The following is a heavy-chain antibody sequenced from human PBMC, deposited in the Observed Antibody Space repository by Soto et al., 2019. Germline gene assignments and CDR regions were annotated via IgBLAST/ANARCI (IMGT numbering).Heavy chain of an antibody. CDR3: TRPSTVTTRGMDV. Sequence: GGSLRLSCAASGFTFCGSAMHWVRQASGKGLEWVGRIRSKANSYATAYAASVKGRFTISRDDSKNTAYLQMNSLKTEDTAVYYCTRPSTVTTRGMDVWGKGTTVTVSS. CDR1: GFTFCGSA. CDR2: IRSKANSYAT. V-gene: IGHV3-73*01. J-gene: IGHJ6*04. D-gene: IGHD4-17*01.